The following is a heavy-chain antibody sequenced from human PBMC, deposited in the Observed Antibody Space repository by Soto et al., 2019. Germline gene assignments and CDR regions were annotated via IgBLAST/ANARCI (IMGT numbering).Heavy chain of an antibody. CDR3: ARDTSVVVVPAASYYYGMDV. J-gene: IGHJ6*02. V-gene: IGHV4-30-4*01. CDR1: GGSISSGDYY. D-gene: IGHD2-2*01. Sequence: PSETLSLTCTVSGGSISSGDYYWSWIRQPPGKGLEWIGYIYYSGSTYYNPSLKSRVTISVDTYKNQFSLKLSSVTAADTAVYYCARDTSVVVVPAASYYYGMDVWGQGTTVTVSS. CDR2: IYYSGST.